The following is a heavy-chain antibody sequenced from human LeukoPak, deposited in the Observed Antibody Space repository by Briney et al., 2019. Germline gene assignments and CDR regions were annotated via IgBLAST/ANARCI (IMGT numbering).Heavy chain of an antibody. J-gene: IGHJ6*02. CDR1: GYYG. Sequence: GASVTLSCKTSGYYGINCVRQAPGLGQAWMERLSPYNANTDNAKNIHGRVNMTTDTATSTAYMELRSLKSDDTAVYYCAKEWSGQNYYYGLDVWGQGTTVTVSS. D-gene: IGHD3-3*01. CDR2: LSPYNANT. CDR3: AKEWSGQNYYYGLDV. V-gene: IGHV1-18*01.